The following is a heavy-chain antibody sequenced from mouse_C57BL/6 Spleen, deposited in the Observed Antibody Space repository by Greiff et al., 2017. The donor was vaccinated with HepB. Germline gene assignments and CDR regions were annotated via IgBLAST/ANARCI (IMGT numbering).Heavy chain of an antibody. J-gene: IGHJ4*01. CDR2: IWSGGST. CDR1: GFSLTSYG. D-gene: IGHD2-2*01. Sequence: VKLEESGPGLVQPSQTLSITCTVSGFSLTSYGVHWVRQSPGQGLAWLGVIWSGGSTDYNVAFMSRLSITKDNSKSQVFCKMNSLQADDTAIYYCAKWLPYAMDYWGQGTSVTVSS. V-gene: IGHV2-5*01. CDR3: AKWLPYAMDY.